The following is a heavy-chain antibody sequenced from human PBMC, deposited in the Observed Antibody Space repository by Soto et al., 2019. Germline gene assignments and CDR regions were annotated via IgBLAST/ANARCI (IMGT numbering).Heavy chain of an antibody. Sequence: QVQLVQSGAEVKKPGASVKVSCKASGYTFTSYAIHWVRQAPGQRLEWMGWINAGNGNTKYSQKFQGRVTITRDTSAITAYMELSSLRSEDTAVYYCARELVLPTPTLSYFDYWGQGTLVTVSS. J-gene: IGHJ4*02. V-gene: IGHV1-3*01. CDR1: GYTFTSYA. CDR3: ARELVLPTPTLSYFDY. D-gene: IGHD2-2*01. CDR2: INAGNGNT.